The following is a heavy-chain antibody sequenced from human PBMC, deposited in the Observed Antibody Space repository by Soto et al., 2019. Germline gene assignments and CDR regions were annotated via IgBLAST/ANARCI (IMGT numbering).Heavy chain of an antibody. CDR1: GYTFTRNG. Sequence: VASVKVSCKTSGYTFTRNGISWGRQAPGQGLEWMGWISPKSGSIKYAQKFQGRVIMTTDTSTSTAYMELRSLRSDDTAVYYCVKDRDSNSWPSRDVSGPGTTVTVSS. CDR3: VKDRDSNSWPSRDV. V-gene: IGHV1-18*01. J-gene: IGHJ6*02. CDR2: ISPKSGSI. D-gene: IGHD3-22*01.